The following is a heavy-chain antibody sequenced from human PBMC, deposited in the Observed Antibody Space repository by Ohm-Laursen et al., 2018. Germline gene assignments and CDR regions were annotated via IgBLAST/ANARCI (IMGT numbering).Heavy chain of an antibody. CDR2: ISSASTTI. V-gene: IGHV3-48*01. J-gene: IGHJ6*02. CDR3: ARDRKNGDSGYGMDV. CDR1: GFTFSNYH. Sequence: SLRLSCAASGFTFSNYHINWVRQAPGKGLEWVSFISSASTTIYYADSVKGRFTISRDNAKNTVYMQMDSLRAKDRAVYYCARDRKNGDSGYGMDVWGHGTTVTVSS. D-gene: IGHD4-17*01.